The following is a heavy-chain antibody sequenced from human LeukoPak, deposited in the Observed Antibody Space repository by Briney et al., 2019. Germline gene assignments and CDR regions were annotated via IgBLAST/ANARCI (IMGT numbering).Heavy chain of an antibody. V-gene: IGHV6-1*01. D-gene: IGHD1-7*01. Sequence: SQTLSLTCAISGDSVSNNSAAWNWIRQSPSRGLEWLGRTYYGSKWYNDYAVSVKSRMTINPDTSKNQFSLQLNSVTPEDTAVYYCARGVITGTTAPFDYWGQGTLVTVSS. CDR3: ARGVITGTTAPFDY. J-gene: IGHJ4*02. CDR1: GDSVSNNSAA. CDR2: TYYGSKWYN.